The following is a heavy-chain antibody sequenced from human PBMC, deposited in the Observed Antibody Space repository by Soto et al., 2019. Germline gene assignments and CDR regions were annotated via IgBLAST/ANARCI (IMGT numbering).Heavy chain of an antibody. CDR3: ARDAPPADY. Sequence: QVQLVQSGAEVKKPGASVKVSCKASGYTFTSYAISWVRQAPGQGLEWMGWISAYNGNTNYAQKLQGRVTMTTDTSPRTAYMQLRSLRSGDTAVYYCARDAPPADYWGQGTLVTVSS. CDR2: ISAYNGNT. J-gene: IGHJ4*02. V-gene: IGHV1-18*01. CDR1: GYTFTSYA.